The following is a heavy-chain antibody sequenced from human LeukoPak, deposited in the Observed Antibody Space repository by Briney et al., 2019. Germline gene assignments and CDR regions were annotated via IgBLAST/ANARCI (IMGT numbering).Heavy chain of an antibody. CDR2: ISGSGGST. D-gene: IGHD2/OR15-2a*01. Sequence: PGGSLRLSCAASGFTFSSYAMSWVRQAPGKGLEWVSAISGSGGSTYYADSVKGRFNISRDNSKNMVSLQMNSLTPEDTAVYYCARDRSKNTILLFIPFPTAGGQETLAT. CDR3: ARDRSKNTILLFIPFPTA. J-gene: IGHJ4*02. CDR1: GFTFSSYA. V-gene: IGHV3-23*01.